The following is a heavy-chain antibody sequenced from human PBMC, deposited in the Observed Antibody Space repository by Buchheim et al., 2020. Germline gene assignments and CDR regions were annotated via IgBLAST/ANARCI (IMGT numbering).Heavy chain of an antibody. CDR3: AKIVIAVAGPHDAFDI. J-gene: IGHJ3*02. D-gene: IGHD6-19*01. CDR1: GFTFSSYG. V-gene: IGHV3-30*18. Sequence: QVQLVESGGGVVQPGRSLRLSCAASGFTFSSYGMHWVRQAPGKGLEWVAVISYDGSNKYYADSVKGRFTISRENSKNTLSVQMNSLRAEDTAVYYCAKIVIAVAGPHDAFDIWGQGT. CDR2: ISYDGSNK.